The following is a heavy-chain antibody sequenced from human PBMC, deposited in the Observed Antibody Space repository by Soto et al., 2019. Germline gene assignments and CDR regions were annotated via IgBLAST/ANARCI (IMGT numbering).Heavy chain of an antibody. CDR3: ARAGTQNYYGSGSYYISWFDP. Sequence: ASVKVSCKASGYTFTSYGISWVRQAPGQGLEWMGWISAYNGNTNYAQKLQGRVTMTTDTSTSTAYMELRSLRSDDTAVYYCARAGTQNYYGSGSYYISWFDPWGQLTLVTVS. D-gene: IGHD3-10*01. V-gene: IGHV1-18*01. J-gene: IGHJ5*02. CDR2: ISAYNGNT. CDR1: GYTFTSYG.